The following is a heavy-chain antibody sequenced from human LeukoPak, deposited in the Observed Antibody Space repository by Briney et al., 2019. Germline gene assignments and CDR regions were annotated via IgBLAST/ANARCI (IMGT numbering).Heavy chain of an antibody. Sequence: GGSLRLSCGASGFTFSSYWMHWVRQDPGKGLVWVSRMNSDGSSTIHADSVRGRFTISRDNAKHTLYLQMNSLRAEDTAVYYCAREHNTAAAIDYWGQGTLVTVSS. CDR2: MNSDGSST. CDR3: AREHNTAAAIDY. V-gene: IGHV3-74*01. J-gene: IGHJ4*02. D-gene: IGHD6-13*01. CDR1: GFTFSSYW.